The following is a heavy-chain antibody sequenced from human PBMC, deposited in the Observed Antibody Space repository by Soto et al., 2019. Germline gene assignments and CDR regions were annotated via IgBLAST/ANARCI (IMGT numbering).Heavy chain of an antibody. V-gene: IGHV4-31*03. J-gene: IGHJ4*02. CDR2: VFHTGTT. CDR3: ATIERIAWGFDQ. CDR1: GGSINNAAYY. D-gene: IGHD1-26*01. Sequence: VQLQESGPGLVKPSQTLSLTCTVSGGSINNAAYYWSWVRRHPGEGLEWIGYVFHTGTTYYNASLKSRVTISVDTSNNQCSLKLNSVTGADTAIYYCATIERIAWGFDQWGQGTLVTVSS.